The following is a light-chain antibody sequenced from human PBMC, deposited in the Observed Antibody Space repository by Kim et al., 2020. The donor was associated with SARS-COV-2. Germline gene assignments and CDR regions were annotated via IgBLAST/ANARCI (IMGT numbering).Light chain of an antibody. CDR2: SNN. J-gene: IGLJ3*02. V-gene: IGLV1-44*01. CDR3: AAWDVSLNAWV. CDR1: SSNIGSNS. Sequence: QSVLTQPPSASGTPGQRVTISCSGSSSNIGSNSVNWYQQLPGTAPKLLIHSNNQRPSGVPDRFSGSRSGTSASLAISGLQSEDESDYYCAAWDVSLNAWVFGGGTQLTVL.